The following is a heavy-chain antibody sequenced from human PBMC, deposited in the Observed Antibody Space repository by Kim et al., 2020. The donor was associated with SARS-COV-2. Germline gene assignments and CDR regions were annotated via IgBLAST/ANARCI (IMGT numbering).Heavy chain of an antibody. V-gene: IGHV4-59*08. J-gene: IGHJ5*02. CDR2: IYYSGNT. CDR3: VQVAASGMFDP. D-gene: IGHD2-15*01. CDR1: GGSISGSY. Sequence: SETLSLTCTVSGGSISGSYWTWIRQPPGKGLEWIGYIYYSGNTNNNPSLKRRATISVVTSKNQFTLKLSPLSAANTAVNYVVQVAASGMFDPWGKRTLFT.